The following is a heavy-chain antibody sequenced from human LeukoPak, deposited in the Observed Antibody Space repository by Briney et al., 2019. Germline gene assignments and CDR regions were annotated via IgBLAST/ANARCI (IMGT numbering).Heavy chain of an antibody. V-gene: IGHV1-18*01. D-gene: IGHD2-2*01. J-gene: IGHJ6*02. CDR1: GYTFTSYG. Sequence: GASVKVSCKASGYTFTSYGISWVRQAPGQGLVWMGWISAYNGNTNYAQKLQGRVTMTTDTSTSTAYMELSSLRSEDTAVYYCAREYCSSTSCYYDFWSGYFNYYYGMDVWGQGTTVTVSS. CDR3: AREYCSSTSCYYDFWSGYFNYYYGMDV. CDR2: ISAYNGNT.